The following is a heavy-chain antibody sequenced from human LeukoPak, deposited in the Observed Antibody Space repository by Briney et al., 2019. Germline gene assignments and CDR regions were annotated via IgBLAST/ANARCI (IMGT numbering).Heavy chain of an antibody. D-gene: IGHD6-25*01. V-gene: IGHV1-8*03. CDR3: ARTTSFTASGYDY. J-gene: IGHJ4*02. Sequence: ASVKVSCKASGYTFTNYHINWVRQATGQGLEWMGWINPNTDDRGYAQRFQGRVTITRDTSRTTAYMGLRSLTSEDTAVYFCARTTSFTASGYDYWGQGTLVTVSS. CDR1: GYTFTNYH. CDR2: INPNTDDR.